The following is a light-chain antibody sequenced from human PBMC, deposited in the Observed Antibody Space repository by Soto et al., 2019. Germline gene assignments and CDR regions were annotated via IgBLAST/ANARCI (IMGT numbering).Light chain of an antibody. CDR2: AAS. V-gene: IGKV1-17*01. Sequence: DIQMTQSPSSLSASVGDRVNITCRASQGIRKDLGWYQQKPGKAPKRLIYAASSLQSGVPSRFSGSGYGTEFTLTISSLQPEDFATYYCLQHNSYPLTFGPGTKVDIK. CDR1: QGIRKD. CDR3: LQHNSYPLT. J-gene: IGKJ3*01.